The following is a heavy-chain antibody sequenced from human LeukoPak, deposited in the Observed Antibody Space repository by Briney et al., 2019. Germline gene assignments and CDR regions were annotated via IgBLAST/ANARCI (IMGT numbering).Heavy chain of an antibody. CDR2: IWYDGSNK. Sequence: GGSLRLSCAASGFTFSSYGMHWVRQAPGKGLEWVAVIWYDGSNKYYADSVKGRFTISRDNSKNTLYLQMNSLRAEDTAVYYCAKDPNYYDSSGYSNYFDYWGQGTLVTVSS. CDR3: AKDPNYYDSSGYSNYFDY. J-gene: IGHJ4*02. CDR1: GFTFSSYG. D-gene: IGHD3-22*01. V-gene: IGHV3-33*06.